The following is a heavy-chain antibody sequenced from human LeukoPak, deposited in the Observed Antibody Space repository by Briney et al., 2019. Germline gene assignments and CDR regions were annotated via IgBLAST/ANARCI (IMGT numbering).Heavy chain of an antibody. CDR3: ARDGDVDTAMVTNWFDP. Sequence: SVKVSRKACGYTFTSYAMHWVRPARGQRLDWMGRINAGNGNTKSSQKFQGRVTITRDTSASTAYMELSSLRSEDTAVYYCARDGDVDTAMVTNWFDPWGQGTLVTVSS. V-gene: IGHV1-3*01. D-gene: IGHD5-18*01. CDR1: GYTFTSYA. J-gene: IGHJ5*02. CDR2: INAGNGNT.